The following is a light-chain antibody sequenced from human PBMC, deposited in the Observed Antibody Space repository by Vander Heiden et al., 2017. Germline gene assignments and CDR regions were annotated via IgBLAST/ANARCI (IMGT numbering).Light chain of an antibody. CDR2: NSV. CDR3: QQYYNWPPIT. J-gene: IGKJ5*01. Sequence: ETVMTQSLATLPLSPGDSATFSCRASRNIDNTLAWYQQKPGQAPSLLIYNSVTSATSVPARFSASGSGTEYTLTISSLQSEDFAISYCQQYYNWPPITFGQGTRLEIK. CDR1: RNIDNT. V-gene: IGKV3-15*01.